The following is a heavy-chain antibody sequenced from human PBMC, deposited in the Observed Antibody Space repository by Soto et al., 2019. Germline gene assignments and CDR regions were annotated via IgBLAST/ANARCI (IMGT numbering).Heavy chain of an antibody. CDR3: ARDDTTGGFDF. J-gene: IGHJ4*01. CDR1: GDSISSFY. Sequence: SETLSLXCTVSGDSISSFYWSWIRQSPGKGLEWIGYISYSGSTNYNPSLQSRVTISADTSKNQFSLKLSSVTAADTAVYYCARDDTTGGFDFWGHGTLVTVSS. CDR2: ISYSGST. D-gene: IGHD3-22*01. V-gene: IGHV4-59*12.